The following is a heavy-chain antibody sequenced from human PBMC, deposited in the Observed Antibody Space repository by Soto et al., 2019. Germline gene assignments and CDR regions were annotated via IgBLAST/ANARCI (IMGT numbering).Heavy chain of an antibody. CDR3: ARDLVPSYYDSSGYPNPNYGMDV. Sequence: SETLSLTCTVSGGSISSGGYYWSWIRQHPGKGLEWIGYIYYSGSTYYNPSLKSRVTISVDTSKNQFSLKLSSVTAADTAVYYCARDLVPSYYDSSGYPNPNYGMDVWGQGTTVTVSS. CDR2: IYYSGST. J-gene: IGHJ6*02. D-gene: IGHD3-22*01. V-gene: IGHV4-31*03. CDR1: GGSISSGGYY.